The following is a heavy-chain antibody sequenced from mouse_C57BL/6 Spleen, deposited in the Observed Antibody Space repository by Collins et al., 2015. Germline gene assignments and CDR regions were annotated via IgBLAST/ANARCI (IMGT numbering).Heavy chain of an antibody. CDR3: ARIYYYGSYWYFDV. CDR1: GFSLSTFGMG. Sequence: QVTLKESGPGILQPSQTLSLTCSFSGFSLSTFGMGVGWIRQPSGKGLEWMAHIWWDDDKYYNPALKSRLTISKDTSKNQVFLKIANVDTADTATYYCARIYYYGSYWYFDVWGTGTTVTVSS. J-gene: IGHJ1*03. CDR2: IWWDDDK. V-gene: IGHV8-8*01. D-gene: IGHD1-1*01.